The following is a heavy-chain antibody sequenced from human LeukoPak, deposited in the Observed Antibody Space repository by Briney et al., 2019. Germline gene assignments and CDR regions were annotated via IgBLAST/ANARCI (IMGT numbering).Heavy chain of an antibody. CDR1: GFTFSSYG. CDR3: AKRTTPWEPPYYYYMDV. V-gene: IGHV3-23*01. CDR2: ISGSGGST. D-gene: IGHD1-26*01. J-gene: IGHJ6*03. Sequence: SGGSLRLSCAAPGFTFSSYGMSWVRQAPGKGLEWVSAISGSGGSTYYADSVKGRFTISRDNSKNTLYLQMNSLRAEDTAVYYCAKRTTPWEPPYYYYMDVWGKGTTVTVSS.